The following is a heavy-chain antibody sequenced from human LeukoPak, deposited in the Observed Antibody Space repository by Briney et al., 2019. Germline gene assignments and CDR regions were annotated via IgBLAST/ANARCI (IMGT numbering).Heavy chain of an antibody. J-gene: IGHJ4*02. CDR1: GFTFSSYA. CDR3: AKAIVGATMRGGGFDY. D-gene: IGHD1-26*01. Sequence: PGGSLRLSCAASGFTFSSYAMHWVRQAPGKGLEWVAVISYDGSNKYYADSVKGRFTISRDNSKNTLYLQMNSLRAEDTAVYYCAKAIVGATMRGGGFDYWGQGTLVTVSS. CDR2: ISYDGSNK. V-gene: IGHV3-30-3*01.